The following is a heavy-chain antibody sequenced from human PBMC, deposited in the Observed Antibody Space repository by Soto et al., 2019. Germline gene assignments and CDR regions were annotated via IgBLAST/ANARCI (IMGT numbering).Heavy chain of an antibody. CDR2: IRCDRSNK. CDR3: AKDRRRSSSWYNWFDP. CDR1: GFTFGGYA. Sequence: GGSLRLSCAASGFTFGGYAMHWVRQAPGKGLEWVSVIRCDRSNKYYADSVKGRFTISRDNSKNTLYLQMNSLRAEDTAVYYCAKDRRRSSSWYNWFDPWGQGTLVTVSS. D-gene: IGHD6-13*01. V-gene: IGHV3-30*18. J-gene: IGHJ5*02.